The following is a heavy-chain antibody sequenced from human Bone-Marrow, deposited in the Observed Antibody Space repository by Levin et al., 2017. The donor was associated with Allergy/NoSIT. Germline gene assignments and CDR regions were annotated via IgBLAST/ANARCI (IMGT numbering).Heavy chain of an antibody. D-gene: IGHD3-22*01. CDR3: ARIPWLIVGGYGMDV. CDR2: IFSNAEK. J-gene: IGHJ6*02. CDR1: GFSLSNSRMG. Sequence: KVSGPTLVKPTETLTLTCTVSGFSLSNSRMGVSWIRQPPGKALEWLAHIFSNAEKSYSISMKNRLTISKDTSRSQVVLTMTNMDPADTATYYCARIPWLIVGGYGMDVWGQGTTVTVSS. V-gene: IGHV2-26*01.